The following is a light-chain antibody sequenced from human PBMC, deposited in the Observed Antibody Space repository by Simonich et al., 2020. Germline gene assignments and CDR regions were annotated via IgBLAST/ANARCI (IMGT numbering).Light chain of an antibody. CDR3: QQSYRTSYT. Sequence: IRMTQSPSSLSASTGDRVTITCRAVQGISSYLNWYQQKPGKAPKLLIYAATSLQSGVPSRFSGSGPGTDFTLTISRLQPEDFATDYCQQSYRTSYTFGQGTKLEIK. V-gene: IGKV1-39*01. CDR2: AAT. J-gene: IGKJ2*01. CDR1: QGISSY.